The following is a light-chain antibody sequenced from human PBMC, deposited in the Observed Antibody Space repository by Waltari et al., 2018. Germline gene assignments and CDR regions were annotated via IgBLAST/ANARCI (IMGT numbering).Light chain of an antibody. CDR1: SSDVGGYPS. V-gene: IGLV2-8*01. J-gene: IGLJ1*01. CDR3: ASWDGSLSGYV. CDR2: EVS. Sequence: QSALTQPPSASGSPGQSVTISCTGTSSDVGGYPSVSWYQQHPGKAPKLMIYEVSERPSGVPDRFSGSKSGNTASLTVSGLQAEDEADYYCASWDGSLSGYVFGTGTRVTVL.